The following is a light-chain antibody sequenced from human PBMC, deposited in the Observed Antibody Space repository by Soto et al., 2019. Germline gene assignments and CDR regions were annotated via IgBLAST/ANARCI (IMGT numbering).Light chain of an antibody. CDR3: QQYNSYPYT. Sequence: DIQMTQSPSTLSASVGDRVTITCRASQSISSWLAWHQQKPGKAPKLLIYKASNLASDDLSGFTGSGSGTEFTLTISLQPDDFATYYCQQYNSYPYTFGQGTKLEIK. CDR1: QSISSW. V-gene: IGKV1-5*03. J-gene: IGKJ2*01. CDR2: KAS.